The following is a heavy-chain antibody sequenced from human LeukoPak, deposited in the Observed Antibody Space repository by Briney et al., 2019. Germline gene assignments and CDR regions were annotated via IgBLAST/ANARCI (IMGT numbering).Heavy chain of an antibody. J-gene: IGHJ4*02. CDR1: GFTVSSNY. V-gene: IGHV3-53*01. CDR3: ARTSGYYDSSGYYPFDY. D-gene: IGHD3-22*01. Sequence: GGSLRLSCAASGFTVSSNYMSWVRQAPGKGLEWVSVIYSGGSTYYADSVKGRFTISRDNSKNTLYLQMNSLRAEATAVYYCARTSGYYDSSGYYPFDYWGQGTLVTVSS. CDR2: IYSGGST.